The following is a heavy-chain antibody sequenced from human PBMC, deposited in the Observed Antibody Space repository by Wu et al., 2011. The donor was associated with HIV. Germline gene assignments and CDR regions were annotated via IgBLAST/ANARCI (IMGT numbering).Heavy chain of an antibody. Sequence: QVQLVQSGAEVKKPGSSVKVSCKASGGTFDYYAISWVRQAPGQGLEWMGGIIPIFGTANYAQKFQGRVTITADKSTSTAYMELSSLRFEDTAVYYCARAGYRSGWSNPHEGFFDYWGQGTLATVSS. CDR1: GGTFDYYA. D-gene: IGHD6-19*01. CDR2: IIPIFGTA. CDR3: ARAGYRSGWSNPHEGFFDY. V-gene: IGHV1-69*06. J-gene: IGHJ4*02.